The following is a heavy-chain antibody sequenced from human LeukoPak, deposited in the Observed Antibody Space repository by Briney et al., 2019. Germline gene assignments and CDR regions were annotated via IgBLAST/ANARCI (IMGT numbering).Heavy chain of an antibody. J-gene: IGHJ4*02. D-gene: IGHD5-12*01. V-gene: IGHV3-69-1*01. CDR2: ISSSFAI. Sequence: GGSLRLSCAASAFTFSDYYMSWIRQAPGKGLEWVSYISSSFAIRYADSVKGRFTISRDHARDSPYLEMNSLRVEDTAVYYCARSLSGYNTDPFFEQWGQGALVTVS. CDR1: AFTFSDYY. CDR3: ARSLSGYNTDPFFEQ.